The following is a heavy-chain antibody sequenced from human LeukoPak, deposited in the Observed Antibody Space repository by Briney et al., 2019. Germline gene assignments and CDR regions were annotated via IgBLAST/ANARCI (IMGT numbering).Heavy chain of an antibody. V-gene: IGHV3-66*01. Sequence: GGSLRLSCAASGFTVSSNYMSWVRQAPGKGLEWVSVIYSGGSTYYADSVKGRFTISRDNSKNTLYLQMNSLRAEDTAVYYCARDHSSWEGYFDYWGQGTLVTVSS. D-gene: IGHD6-13*01. J-gene: IGHJ4*02. CDR2: IYSGGST. CDR1: GFTVSSNY. CDR3: ARDHSSWEGYFDY.